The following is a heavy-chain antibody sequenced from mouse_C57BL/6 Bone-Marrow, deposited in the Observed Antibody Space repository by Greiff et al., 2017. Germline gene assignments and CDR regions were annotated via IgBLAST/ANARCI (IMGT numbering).Heavy chain of an antibody. V-gene: IGHV7-3*01. CDR3: ARDNDYGGYAMDY. J-gene: IGHJ4*01. CDR1: GFTFTDYY. CDR2: IRNKANGYTT. Sequence: EVKLMESGGGLVQPGGSLSLSCAASGFTFTDYYMSWVRQPPGKALEWLGFIRNKANGYTTEYSASVKGRFTISRDNSQSILYLQMNALRAEDSATYYCARDNDYGGYAMDYWGQGTSVTVSS. D-gene: IGHD2-4*01.